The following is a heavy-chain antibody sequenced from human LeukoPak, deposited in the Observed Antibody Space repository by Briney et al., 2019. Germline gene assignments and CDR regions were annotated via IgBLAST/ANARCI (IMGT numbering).Heavy chain of an antibody. CDR1: GGSISSYY. CDR3: ARDSSRGAFDY. Sequence: PSETLSLTCTVSGGSISSYYWSWIRQPPGKGLEWIGYIYYSGSTNYNPSLKSRVTISVDMSKNQFSLKLSSVTAADTAVYYCARDSSRGAFDYWGQGTLVTVSS. V-gene: IGHV4-59*01. J-gene: IGHJ4*02. CDR2: IYYSGST.